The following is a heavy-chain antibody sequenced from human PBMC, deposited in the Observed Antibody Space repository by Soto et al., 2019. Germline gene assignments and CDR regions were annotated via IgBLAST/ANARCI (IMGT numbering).Heavy chain of an antibody. CDR3: ARRGTEAANTGPGHAYFDS. D-gene: IGHD6-25*01. CDR1: ELTLTRCS. Sequence: PLRSRTLACRAGELTLTRCSMHWFRQAPGKGLEWVAVISYVGNNKYYADSVKAPFTISRHTSRNTVDLQMNSMRGVDTAVYYCARRGTEAANTGPGHAYFDSSGQGILVTVSS. J-gene: IGHJ4*02. V-gene: IGHV3-30*03. CDR2: ISYVGNNK.